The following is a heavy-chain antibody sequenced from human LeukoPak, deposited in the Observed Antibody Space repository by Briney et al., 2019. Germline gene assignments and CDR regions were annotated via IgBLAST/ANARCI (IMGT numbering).Heavy chain of an antibody. CDR3: ARSRGISGFS. CDR1: GGSISSGGFY. CDR2: IFYTGNT. Sequence: SETLSLTCTVSGGSISSGGFYWSRIRQHPGKGLESIVYIFYTGNTNYNPSPNRRVTISLYTSKNQFALELNSVTAADTTEYYCARSRGISGFSWGQGTLVTVSS. J-gene: IGHJ5*02. D-gene: IGHD3-22*01. V-gene: IGHV4-31*03.